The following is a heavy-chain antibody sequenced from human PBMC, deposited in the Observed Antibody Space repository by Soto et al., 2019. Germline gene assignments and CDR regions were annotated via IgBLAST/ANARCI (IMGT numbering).Heavy chain of an antibody. CDR2: ISGSGGRT. Sequence: LRLSCAASGFTFSSYAMSWVRQAPGKGLEWVSAISGSGGRTYSADSVKGRFTISRDNSKNTLYVQMNSLRAEDTAVYYCAKDPSSGWYAEYFQHWARAPWSPSPQ. D-gene: IGHD6-19*01. CDR3: AKDPSSGWYAEYFQH. J-gene: IGHJ1*01. CDR1: GFTFSSYA. V-gene: IGHV3-23*01.